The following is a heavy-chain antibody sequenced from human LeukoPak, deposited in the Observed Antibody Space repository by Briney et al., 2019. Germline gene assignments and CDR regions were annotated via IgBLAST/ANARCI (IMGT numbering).Heavy chain of an antibody. J-gene: IGHJ6*03. CDR2: INHSGST. CDR3: ARGDGYCSGGSCNTYYYYYYYMDV. D-gene: IGHD2-15*01. CDR1: GGSFSGYY. Sequence: SETLSLTCAVYGGSFSGYYWSWIRQPPGKGLEWIGEINHSGSTNYNPSLKSRVTISVDTSKNQFSLKLSSVTAADTAVYYCARGDGYCSGGSCNTYYYYYYYMDVWGKGTTVTVSS. V-gene: IGHV4-34*01.